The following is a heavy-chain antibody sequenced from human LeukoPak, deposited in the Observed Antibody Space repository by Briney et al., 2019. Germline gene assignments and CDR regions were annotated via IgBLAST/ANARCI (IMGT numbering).Heavy chain of an antibody. CDR2: IYHSGST. J-gene: IGHJ5*02. V-gene: IGHV4-38-2*02. CDR1: GGSISSGYY. D-gene: IGHD3-10*01. Sequence: SETLSLTCTVSGGSISSGYYWGWIRQPPGKGLEWIGSIYHSGSTYYNPSLKSRVTISVGTSKNQFSLKLSSVTAADTAVYYCARDRFGELSRTYNWFDPWGQGTLVTVSS. CDR3: ARDRFGELSRTYNWFDP.